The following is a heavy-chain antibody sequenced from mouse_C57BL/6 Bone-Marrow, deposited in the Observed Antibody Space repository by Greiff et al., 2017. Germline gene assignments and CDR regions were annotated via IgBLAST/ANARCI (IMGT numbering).Heavy chain of an antibody. CDR3: ARRGYYGMDY. CDR1: GYTFTSYW. V-gene: IGHV1-64*01. J-gene: IGHJ4*01. Sequence: VQLQQPGAELVKPGASVKLSCKASGYTFTSYWMHWVKQRPGQGLEWIGMIHPNSGSTNYNEKFKSKATLTVDKSSSTAYMQLSSLTSEDSAGYCCARRGYYGMDYWGQGTSVTVSS. CDR2: IHPNSGST.